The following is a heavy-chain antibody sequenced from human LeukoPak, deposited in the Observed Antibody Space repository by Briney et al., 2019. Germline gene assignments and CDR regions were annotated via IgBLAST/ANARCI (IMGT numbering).Heavy chain of an antibody. CDR3: ARVTGGIAVNFDY. CDR1: GGTFSSYA. D-gene: IGHD6-19*01. V-gene: IGHV1-69*13. Sequence: ASVKVSCKASGGTFSSYAISWVRQAPGQGLEWMGGIIPIFGTANYAQKFQGRVTITADESTSTAYMELSSLRSEDTAVYYCARVTGGIAVNFDYWGQGTLVTVSS. CDR2: IIPIFGTA. J-gene: IGHJ4*02.